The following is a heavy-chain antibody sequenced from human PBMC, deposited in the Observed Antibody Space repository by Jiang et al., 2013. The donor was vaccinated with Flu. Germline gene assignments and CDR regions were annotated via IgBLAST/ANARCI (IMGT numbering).Heavy chain of an antibody. V-gene: IGHV3-13*01. CDR1: GFSFSNYD. Sequence: RLSCAASGFSFSNYDMHWVRHSTGKGLEWVSAIGTAGDTYYAGSVKGRFTISRENAKNSLYLQMNSLRAGDTAVYYCARRSYYFHSDGYRVNDAFDIWGQGTMVTVSS. J-gene: IGHJ3*02. D-gene: IGHD3-22*01. CDR3: ARRSYYFHSDGYRVNDAFDI. CDR2: IGTAGDT.